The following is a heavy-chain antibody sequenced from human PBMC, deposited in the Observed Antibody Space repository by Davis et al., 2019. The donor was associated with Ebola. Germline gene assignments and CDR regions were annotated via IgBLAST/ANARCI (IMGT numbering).Heavy chain of an antibody. J-gene: IGHJ4*02. D-gene: IGHD3-3*01. Sequence: GESLKISCAASGFTFSSYWMSWVRQAPGKGLEWVANIKQDGSEKYYVDSVKGRFTISRDNAKNSLYLQMNSLRAEDTAVYYCARGRDFWRNWGQGTLVTVSS. CDR1: GFTFSSYW. CDR3: ARGRDFWRN. CDR2: IKQDGSEK. V-gene: IGHV3-7*01.